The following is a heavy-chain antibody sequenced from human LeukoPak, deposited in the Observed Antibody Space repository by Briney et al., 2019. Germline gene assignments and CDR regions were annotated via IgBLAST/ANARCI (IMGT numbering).Heavy chain of an antibody. J-gene: IGHJ4*02. CDR1: GFTFKLYW. CDR2: INDDRSDT. D-gene: IGHD4-23*01. CDR3: AKEVKLLPFDC. Sequence: GGSLRLSCAASGFTFKLYWLHWVRQAPGKGPVWVSRINDDRSDTIYADSVRGRFTISRDAAKNPLYLQMNSLRAEDTAVYYCAKEVKLLPFDCWGQGTLVIVSS. V-gene: IGHV3-74*01.